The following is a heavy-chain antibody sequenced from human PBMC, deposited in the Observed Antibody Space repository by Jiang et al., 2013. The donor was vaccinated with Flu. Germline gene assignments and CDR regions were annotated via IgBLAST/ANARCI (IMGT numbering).Heavy chain of an antibody. CDR3: ARDASLTWSGYDYGALDI. V-gene: IGHV3-30*04. J-gene: IGHJ3*02. Sequence: VQLLESGGGVVQPGRSLRLSCAASAFSFNSYSMHWVRQAPGKGLEWVSVISYDGSTKFYADSVKGRFTVSRDNSQNTLFLQMNSLRFEDTAVYYCARDASLTWSGYDYGALDIVGQGTMVTVS. CDR1: AFSFNSYS. CDR2: ISYDGSTK. D-gene: IGHD5-18*01.